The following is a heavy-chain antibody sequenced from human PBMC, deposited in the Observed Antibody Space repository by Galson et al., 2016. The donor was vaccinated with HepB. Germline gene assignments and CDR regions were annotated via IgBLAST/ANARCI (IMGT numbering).Heavy chain of an antibody. V-gene: IGHV2-70*01. CDR1: GFSLNTSGMC. CDR3: ARRTYLVDAFDI. J-gene: IGHJ3*02. Sequence: PALVKPTQTLTLTCTFSGFSLNTSGMCVSWIRQPPGKALEWLALIDWDDDRYYNTSLKTRLTISKDTSKNQVVLTMTNMDPVDTATYYCARRTYLVDAFDIWDQGTMVTVSS. D-gene: IGHD1-1*01. CDR2: IDWDDDR.